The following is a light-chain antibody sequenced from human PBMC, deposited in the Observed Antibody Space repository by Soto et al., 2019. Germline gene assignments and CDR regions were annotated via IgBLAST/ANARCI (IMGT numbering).Light chain of an antibody. J-gene: IGKJ1*01. V-gene: IGKV3-20*01. CDR1: QSGSNNY. CDR2: GAS. Sequence: DILLTQSPGTLSLSPGERATLSCRASQSGSNNYLAWYQRQPDQAPGLLNYGASNRATGIRDGFSGIGSETAFTLAISRLEPEDFAVYYCLQDVSSGTFGQGTKVDIK. CDR3: LQDVSSGT.